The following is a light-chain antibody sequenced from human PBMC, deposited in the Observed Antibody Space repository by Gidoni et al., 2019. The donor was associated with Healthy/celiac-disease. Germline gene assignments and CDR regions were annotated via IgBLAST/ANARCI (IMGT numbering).Light chain of an antibody. Sequence: DIHRTQSPSSLSASVGYRVTITCRASQSISSYLNWYQQNPGKAPKLLIYAASSLQSRVPTRFSGSGSGPDFTLTISSLQPEDFATSSCQPSYSTPVTFGQGTRLEI. CDR1: QSISSY. J-gene: IGKJ5*01. V-gene: IGKV1-39*01. CDR3: QPSYSTPVT. CDR2: AAS.